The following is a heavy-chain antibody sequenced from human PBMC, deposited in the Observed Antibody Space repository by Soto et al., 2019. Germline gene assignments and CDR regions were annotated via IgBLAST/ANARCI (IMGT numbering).Heavy chain of an antibody. CDR2: ISGSGGST. Sequence: GGSLRLSCAASGFTFSSYAMSWVCQAPGKGLEWVSAISGSGGSTYYADSVKGRFTISRDNSKNTLYLQMNSLRAEDTAVYYCAKAGIAVAASYYFXYWGQGTLVTVSS. CDR3: AKAGIAVAASYYFXY. CDR1: GFTFSSYA. V-gene: IGHV3-23*01. D-gene: IGHD6-19*01. J-gene: IGHJ4*02.